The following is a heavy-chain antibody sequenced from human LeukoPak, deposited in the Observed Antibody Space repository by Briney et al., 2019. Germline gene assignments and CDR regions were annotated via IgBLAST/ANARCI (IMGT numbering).Heavy chain of an antibody. V-gene: IGHV1-24*01. J-gene: IGHJ3*02. CDR2: FDPEDGET. CDR3: ASLRFLEWLFPGAFDI. D-gene: IGHD3-3*01. Sequence: ASVKVSCKVSGYTLTELSMHWVRQAPGKGLEWMGGFDPEDGETIYAQKFQGRVTMTRDTSISTAYMELSRLRSDDTAVYYCASLRFLEWLFPGAFDIWGQGTMVTVSS. CDR1: GYTLTELS.